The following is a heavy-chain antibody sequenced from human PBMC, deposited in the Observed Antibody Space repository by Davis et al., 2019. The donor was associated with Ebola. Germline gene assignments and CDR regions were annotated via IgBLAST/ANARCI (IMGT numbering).Heavy chain of an antibody. CDR3: ATGPTVTIDY. V-gene: IGHV5-51*01. CDR2: INPGDSDT. CDR1: GYSFISYW. Sequence: KVSCKGSGYSFISYWIGSVRQMPGKGLEWMGIINPGDSDTRYSPSFQGQVTISADKSISTAYLQWSSLKASDTAMYYCATGPTVTIDYWGQGTLVTVSS. J-gene: IGHJ4*02. D-gene: IGHD4-17*01.